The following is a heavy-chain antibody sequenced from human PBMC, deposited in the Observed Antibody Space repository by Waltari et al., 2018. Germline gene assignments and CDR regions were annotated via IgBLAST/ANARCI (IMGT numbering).Heavy chain of an antibody. J-gene: IGHJ6*02. CDR1: GFTFSSSG. CDR3: AKNGITMVPSRKVYYGMDV. D-gene: IGHD3-10*01. V-gene: IGHV3-30*02. Sequence: CAASGFTFSSSGMHWVRQAPGKGLEWVAFIRYDGRNKYYADSVKGRFTISRDNSKNTLYLQMNSLRAEDTAVYYCAKNGITMVPSRKVYYGMDVWGQGTTVTVSS. CDR2: IRYDGRNK.